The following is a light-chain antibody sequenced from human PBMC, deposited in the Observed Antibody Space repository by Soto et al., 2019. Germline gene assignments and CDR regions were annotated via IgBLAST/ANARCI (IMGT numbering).Light chain of an antibody. Sequence: EVVLTQSPGTLSLSPGQRATLSCRASQSVSGSYLAWYQQKPGQPPRVLIYGASRRATGIPDRFSGRGSGTDFTLTISRLKPEDFAVYYCQQYGDSLTFGGGTKVEIK. V-gene: IGKV3-20*01. CDR1: QSVSGSY. J-gene: IGKJ4*01. CDR3: QQYGDSLT. CDR2: GAS.